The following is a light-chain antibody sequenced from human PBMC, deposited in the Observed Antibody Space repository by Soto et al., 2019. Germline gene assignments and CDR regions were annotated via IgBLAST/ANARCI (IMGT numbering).Light chain of an antibody. V-gene: IGKV1D-12*01. CDR1: QGISIW. J-gene: IGKJ5*01. Sequence: DIQMTQFPASVSASVGDRVSIACRASQGISIWLAWYQQKPGIAPKLLIYAASTLQGGVPSRFSGSGSGTDFTLTISSLQPEDFATYHCQQTNTFPSTFGQGTRLDIK. CDR2: AAS. CDR3: QQTNTFPST.